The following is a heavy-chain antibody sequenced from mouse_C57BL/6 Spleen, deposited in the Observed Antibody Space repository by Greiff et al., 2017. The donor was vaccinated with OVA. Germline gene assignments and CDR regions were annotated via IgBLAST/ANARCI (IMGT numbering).Heavy chain of an antibody. CDR1: GFSFNTYA. CDR3: VTGGYFDV. D-gene: IGHD3-1*01. J-gene: IGHJ1*03. V-gene: IGHV10-1*01. CDR2: IRSKSNNYAT. Sequence: EVQLVESGGGLVQPKGSLKLSCAASGFSFNTYAMNWVRQAPGKGLEWVARIRSKSNNYATYYADSVKDRITISIDDSESLLYLQMNNSKDDDTSMYDSVTGGYFDVWGTGTMVTVSS.